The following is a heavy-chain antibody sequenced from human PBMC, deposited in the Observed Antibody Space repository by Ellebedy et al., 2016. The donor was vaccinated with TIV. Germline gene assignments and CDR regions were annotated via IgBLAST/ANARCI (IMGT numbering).Heavy chain of an antibody. CDR1: GFTFSPYW. D-gene: IGHD6-13*01. J-gene: IGHJ6*02. CDR3: AKGRRIAPVGSDLYYYYGMDV. CDR2: INSDGTGT. Sequence: GESLKISXEASGFTFSPYWMHWVRQTPGKGLVWVSRINSDGTGTNYADSVKGRFTISRDNSKNMLYLQLNSLRAEDTAVYYCAKGRRIAPVGSDLYYYYGMDVWGQGTTVTVSS. V-gene: IGHV3-74*01.